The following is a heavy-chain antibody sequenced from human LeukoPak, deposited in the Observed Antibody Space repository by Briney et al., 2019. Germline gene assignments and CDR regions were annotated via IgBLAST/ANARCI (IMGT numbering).Heavy chain of an antibody. V-gene: IGHV4-59*01. J-gene: IGHJ4*02. Sequence: SETLSLTCTVPGGSISSYYWSWIRQPPGKGLEWIGYMSYSGTSSYNPSLRSRITISVDASKKQFSLKLSSVTAADTAVYYCARDGYSDSSGYDYPPSVWGQGTLVTVSS. CDR1: GGSISSYY. CDR3: ARDGYSDSSGYDYPPSV. D-gene: IGHD3-22*01. CDR2: MSYSGTS.